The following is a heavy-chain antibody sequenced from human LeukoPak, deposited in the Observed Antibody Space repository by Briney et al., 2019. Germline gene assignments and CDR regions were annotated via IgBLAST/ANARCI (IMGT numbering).Heavy chain of an antibody. CDR3: ANKVAGNHPFKN. D-gene: IGHD6-19*01. J-gene: IGHJ4*02. Sequence: QPGGSLRLSCAASGFTFSSYAMSWVRQAPGKGPEWVSGITARGDYTEYADSVKGRFTISRDNAKNTLFLQMNSLSAEDTAVYHCANKVAGNHPFKNWGQGTLVTVSS. CDR1: GFTFSSYA. CDR2: ITARGDYT. V-gene: IGHV3-23*01.